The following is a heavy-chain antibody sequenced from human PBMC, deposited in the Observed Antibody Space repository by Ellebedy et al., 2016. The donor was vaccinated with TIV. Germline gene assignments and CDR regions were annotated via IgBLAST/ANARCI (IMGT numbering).Heavy chain of an antibody. J-gene: IGHJ3*02. CDR3: ARRVVPAADDAFDI. D-gene: IGHD2-2*01. CDR2: IIPIFGTA. V-gene: IGHV1-69*13. CDR1: GGTFSSYA. Sequence: AASVKVSCKASGGTFSSYAISWVRQAPGQGLEWMGGIIPIFGTANYAQKFQGRVTITADESTSTAYMELSSLRSEDTAVYYCARRVVPAADDAFDIWGQGTMVTVSS.